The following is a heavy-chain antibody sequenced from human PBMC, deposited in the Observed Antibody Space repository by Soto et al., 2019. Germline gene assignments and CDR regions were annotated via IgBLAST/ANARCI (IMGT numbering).Heavy chain of an antibody. D-gene: IGHD6-19*01. CDR3: SKDLLGSGWYDVGY. CDR1: GFTFSSYA. J-gene: IGHJ4*02. V-gene: IGHV3-23*01. CDR2: ISGSGGST. Sequence: PGGSLRLSCAASGFTFSSYAMSWVRQAPGKGLEWVSAISGSGGSTYYADSVKGRFTISRDNSKNTLYLQMNSLRAEDTAVYYCSKDLLGSGWYDVGYWGQGTLVTVSS.